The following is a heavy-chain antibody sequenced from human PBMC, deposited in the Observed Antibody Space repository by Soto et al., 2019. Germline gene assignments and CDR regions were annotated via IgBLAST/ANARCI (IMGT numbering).Heavy chain of an antibody. J-gene: IGHJ6*02. CDR1: GFTVSSNY. CDR2: IYSGGST. Sequence: GGSLRLSCAASGFTVSSNYVSWVRQAPGKGLEWVSVIYSGGSTYYADSVKGRFTISRDNSKNTLYLQMNSLRAEDTAVYYCASNWADYYYYGMDVWGQGTTVTVSS. D-gene: IGHD1-1*01. CDR3: ASNWADYYYYGMDV. V-gene: IGHV3-53*01.